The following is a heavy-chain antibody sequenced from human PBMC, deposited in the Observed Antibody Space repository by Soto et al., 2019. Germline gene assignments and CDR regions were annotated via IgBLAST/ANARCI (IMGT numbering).Heavy chain of an antibody. Sequence: GESLKISCKGSGHIFSNYWIGWVRQMPGKGLEWMGIIYPGDSDTRYSPSFQGQVTITIDKSINTAYLQWSRLKASDTAMYYCARQRLWGTSGYYYFENWGQGTLVTVSS. V-gene: IGHV5-51*01. J-gene: IGHJ4*02. CDR3: ARQRLWGTSGYYYFEN. D-gene: IGHD3-22*01. CDR1: GHIFSNYW. CDR2: IYPGDSDT.